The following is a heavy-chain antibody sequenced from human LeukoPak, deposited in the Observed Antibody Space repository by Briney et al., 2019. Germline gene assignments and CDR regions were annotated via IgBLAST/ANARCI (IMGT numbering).Heavy chain of an antibody. CDR3: ARAMYSSSWQTQFDY. CDR1: GGTFSSYA. Sequence: ASVKVSCKASGGTFSSYAISWVRQAPGQGLEWMGGIIPIFGTANYAQKFRGRVTITADESTSTAYMELSSLRSEDTAVYYCARAMYSSSWQTQFDYWGQGTLVTVSS. D-gene: IGHD6-13*01. V-gene: IGHV1-69*01. J-gene: IGHJ4*02. CDR2: IIPIFGTA.